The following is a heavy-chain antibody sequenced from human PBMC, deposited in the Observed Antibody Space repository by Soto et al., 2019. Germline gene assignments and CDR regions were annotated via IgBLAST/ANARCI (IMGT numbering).Heavy chain of an antibody. J-gene: IGHJ4*02. Sequence: DTLSLTCAGSGGSNSRYYWTSIQQPPGKGLEWIGYIYYSGSTNYNPSLKSRVTISVETSKNQFSLKLSSVTVADTAVYYCARVSDSGYEYWGQGSLVTVSS. D-gene: IGHD5-12*01. CDR2: IYYSGST. CDR3: ARVSDSGYEY. CDR1: GGSNSRYY. V-gene: IGHV4-59*01.